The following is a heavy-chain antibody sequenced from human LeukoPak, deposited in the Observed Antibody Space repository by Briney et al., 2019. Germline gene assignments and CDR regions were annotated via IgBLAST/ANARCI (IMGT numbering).Heavy chain of an antibody. J-gene: IGHJ3*02. CDR2: ISSSSSYI. D-gene: IGHD3-22*01. CDR1: GFTFSSYS. Sequence: PGGSLRLSCAASGFTFSSYSMNWVRQAPGKGLEWVSSISSSSSYIYYADSVKGRFTISRDNAKNSLYLQTNSLRAEDTAVYYCARALIPYYDSSDDAFDIWGQGTMVTVSS. CDR3: ARALIPYYDSSDDAFDI. V-gene: IGHV3-21*01.